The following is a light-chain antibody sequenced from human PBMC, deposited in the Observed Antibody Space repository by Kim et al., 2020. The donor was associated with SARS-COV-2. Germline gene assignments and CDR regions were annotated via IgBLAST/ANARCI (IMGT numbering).Light chain of an antibody. J-gene: IGKJ4*01. CDR2: DAS. CDR3: QQRSNWPLLT. V-gene: IGKV3-11*01. Sequence: EIVLTQSPATLSLSPGERATLSCRASQSVSSYLAWYQQKPGQAPRLLIYDASNRATGIPARFSGSGSGTDFTLTISSQEPEDFAVYYCQQRSNWPLLTFGGGTKLEI. CDR1: QSVSSY.